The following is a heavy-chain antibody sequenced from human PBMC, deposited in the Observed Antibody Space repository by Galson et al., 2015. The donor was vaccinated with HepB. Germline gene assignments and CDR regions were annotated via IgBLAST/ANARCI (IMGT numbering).Heavy chain of an antibody. CDR3: ARGSRGDFEDWFDP. CDR2: IGTAGDT. V-gene: IGHV3-13*01. D-gene: IGHD4-17*01. Sequence: LRLSCAASGFTFSSYDMHWVRQATGKGLEWVSAIGTAGDTYYPGSVKGRFTISRENAKNSLYLQMNSLRAGDTAVYYCARGSRGDFEDWFDPWGQGTLVTVSS. CDR1: GFTFSSYD. J-gene: IGHJ5*02.